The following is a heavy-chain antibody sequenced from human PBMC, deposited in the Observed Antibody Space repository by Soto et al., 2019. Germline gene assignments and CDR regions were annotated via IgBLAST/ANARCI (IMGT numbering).Heavy chain of an antibody. Sequence: PSETLSLTCTVSGGSISSGGYYWSWIRQHPGKGLEWIGCIYYSGSTYYNPSLKSRVTISVDTSKNQFSLKLSSVTAADTAVYYCARVGGVVEGAYYYDSSGYYYFDYWGQGTLVTVSS. CDR2: IYYSGST. J-gene: IGHJ4*02. CDR1: GGSISSGGYY. V-gene: IGHV4-31*02. CDR3: ARVGGVVEGAYYYDSSGYYYFDY. D-gene: IGHD3-22*01.